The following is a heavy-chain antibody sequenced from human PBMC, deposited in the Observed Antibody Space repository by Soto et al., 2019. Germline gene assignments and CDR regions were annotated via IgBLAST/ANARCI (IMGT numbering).Heavy chain of an antibody. CDR2: ISWNSGSI. J-gene: IGHJ4*02. CDR1: VFTFDDYA. D-gene: IGHD6-25*01. V-gene: IGHV3-9*01. CDR3: AKDSGSAVNYFDY. Sequence: SLRLSCAASVFTFDDYAMHWVRQAPGKGLEWVSGISWNSGSIGYADSVKGRFTISRDNAKNSLYLQMNILRAEDTALYYCAKDSGSAVNYFDYWGQGTLVTASS.